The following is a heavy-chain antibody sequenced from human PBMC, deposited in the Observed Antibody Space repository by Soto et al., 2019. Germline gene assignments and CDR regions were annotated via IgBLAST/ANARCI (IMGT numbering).Heavy chain of an antibody. D-gene: IGHD2-15*01. CDR3: APFYCSGGRCALRFDP. CDR1: GYTFTSYD. CDR2: MNPNNGNT. Sequence: ASVKVSCKASGYTFTSYDIHWVRQATGQGLEWMGWMNPNNGNTGYAQKFQGRVTLTRSTSINTAYMELSSLRSDDTAVYYCAPFYCSGGRCALRFDPWGQGTLVTVSS. V-gene: IGHV1-8*01. J-gene: IGHJ5*02.